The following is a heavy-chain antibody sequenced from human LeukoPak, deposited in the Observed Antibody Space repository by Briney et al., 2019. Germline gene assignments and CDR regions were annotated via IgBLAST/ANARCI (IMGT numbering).Heavy chain of an antibody. J-gene: IGHJ4*02. V-gene: IGHV3-21*01. CDR1: GFTFSTYT. Sequence: PGGSLRLSCTASGFTFSTYTMNWVRQAPGKGLEWVSSISSSSYYIYYADSVKGRFTISRDNAKNSLFLQMNSLRAEDTAVYYCGAAYSGSSPFDYWAREPWSPSPQ. CDR3: GAAYSGSSPFDY. D-gene: IGHD1-26*01. CDR2: ISSSSYYI.